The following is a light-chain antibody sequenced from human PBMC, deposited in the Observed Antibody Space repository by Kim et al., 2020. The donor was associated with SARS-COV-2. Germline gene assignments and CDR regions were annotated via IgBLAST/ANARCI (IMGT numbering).Light chain of an antibody. J-gene: IGKJ4*01. Sequence: EIVLTQSPGTLSLSPGERATLSCRASQSVSSRYLDWYKQKPGQAPRLLIYGASSRATGIPERFSGSGSGTDFTLTISRLEPEDFAVYYCHQYGSSPRTFGGGTKVEI. V-gene: IGKV3-20*01. CDR1: QSVSSRY. CDR2: GAS. CDR3: HQYGSSPRT.